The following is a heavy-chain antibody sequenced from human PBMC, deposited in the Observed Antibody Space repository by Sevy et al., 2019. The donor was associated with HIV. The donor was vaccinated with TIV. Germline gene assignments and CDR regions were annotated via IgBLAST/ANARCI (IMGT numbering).Heavy chain of an antibody. CDR3: AKTLRFLGYNWFDP. CDR1: GFTFSSYA. Sequence: GGSLRLSCAASGFTFSSYAMSWVRQALGKGLEWVSAISGSGGSTYYADSVKGRFTISRDNSKNTLYLQMNSLRAEDTAVYYCAKTLRFLGYNWFDPWGQGTLVTVSS. J-gene: IGHJ5*02. CDR2: ISGSGGST. D-gene: IGHD3-3*01. V-gene: IGHV3-23*01.